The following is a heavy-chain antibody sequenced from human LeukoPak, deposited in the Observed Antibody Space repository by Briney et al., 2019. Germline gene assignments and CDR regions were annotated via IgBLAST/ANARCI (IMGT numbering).Heavy chain of an antibody. J-gene: IGHJ5*02. Sequence: GGSLRLSCAASGFTFSSYWMHWVRQAPGKGLVWVSRINGDGSATTYADSVKGRFTISRDNAKNTLYLQMNSLRVEDTAVYYCARSDWFDPWGQGTLVIVSS. CDR2: INGDGSAT. V-gene: IGHV3-74*03. CDR3: ARSDWFDP. CDR1: GFTFSSYW.